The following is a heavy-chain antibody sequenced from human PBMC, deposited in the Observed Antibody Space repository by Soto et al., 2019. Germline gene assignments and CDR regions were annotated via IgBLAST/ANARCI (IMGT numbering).Heavy chain of an antibody. Sequence: PGGSLRLSCEVSGFSVTANYMSWVRQAPGKGLEWVSVIYSGGSDSTYYADSVKGRFTISRDISKNTVYLQMNSLRAEDTAVYYCARDGSSRPTEYWGQGTLVTVSS. J-gene: IGHJ4*02. CDR3: ARDGSSRPTEY. V-gene: IGHV3-66*01. CDR1: GFSVTANY. D-gene: IGHD3-10*01. CDR2: IYSGGSDST.